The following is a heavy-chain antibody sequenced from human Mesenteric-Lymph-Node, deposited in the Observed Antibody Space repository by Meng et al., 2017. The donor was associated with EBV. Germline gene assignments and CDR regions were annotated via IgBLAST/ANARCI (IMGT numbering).Heavy chain of an antibody. CDR1: GYTLTSHG. V-gene: IGHV1-69*13. D-gene: IGHD1-26*01. CDR3: ARDVSVGGSIGGGPFDY. Sequence: QLVQSGAEVKQPVASVKGSCKASGYTLTSHGISWVRQAPGQGLEWMGGIIPIFDTTHYAQKFQGRVTITADELTNTAYMELSSLRSEDTAMYYCARDVSVGGSIGGGPFDYWGQGTLVTVSS. J-gene: IGHJ4*02. CDR2: IIPIFDTT.